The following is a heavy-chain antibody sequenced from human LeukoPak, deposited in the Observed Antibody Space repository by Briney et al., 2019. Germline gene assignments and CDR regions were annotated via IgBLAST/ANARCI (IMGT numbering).Heavy chain of an antibody. D-gene: IGHD3-3*01. CDR2: IRFDGSNK. CDR3: AKDQPPLRFLAWLPRRNFDY. Sequence: PGRSLRLSCAASGFTVSSYGMHWVRQAPGEGLGWGAFIRFDGSNKSYADSVKGRFTITRENSKNTLYLQMISLRAEDTAVYYCAKDQPPLRFLAWLPRRNFDYWGQGTLVTVSS. V-gene: IGHV3-30*02. J-gene: IGHJ4*02. CDR1: GFTVSSYG.